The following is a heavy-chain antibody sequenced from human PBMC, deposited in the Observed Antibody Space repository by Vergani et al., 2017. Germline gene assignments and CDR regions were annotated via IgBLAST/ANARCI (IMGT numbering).Heavy chain of an antibody. CDR2: IYYSGST. J-gene: IGHJ4*02. Sequence: QVQLQQWGAGLLKPSETLSLTCAVYGGSFSGYYWGWIRQPPGKGLEWIGSIYYSGSTYYNPSLKSRVTISVDTSKNQFSLKLSSVTAADTAVYYCARGEGDYDILTGYYTDYFDYWGQGTLVTVSS. V-gene: IGHV4-34*01. D-gene: IGHD3-9*01. CDR3: ARGEGDYDILTGYYTDYFDY. CDR1: GGSFSGYY.